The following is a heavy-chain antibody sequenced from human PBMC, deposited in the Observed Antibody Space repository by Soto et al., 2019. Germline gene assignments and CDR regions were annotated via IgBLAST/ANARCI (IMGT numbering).Heavy chain of an antibody. V-gene: IGHV3-21*01. Sequence: GGSLRLSCEATGFSFSTYSMHWVRQAPGKGLEWVSSIGRRSDIYYADSVKGRFTISRDNAKNSVSLQMDSLRDEDTAVYYCAREETAWPLAYGLDVWGQGTTVTVSS. J-gene: IGHJ6*02. D-gene: IGHD2-21*02. CDR2: IGRRSDI. CDR3: AREETAWPLAYGLDV. CDR1: GFSFSTYS.